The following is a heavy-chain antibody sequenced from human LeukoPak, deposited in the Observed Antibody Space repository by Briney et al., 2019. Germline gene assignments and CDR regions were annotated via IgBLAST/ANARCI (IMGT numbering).Heavy chain of an antibody. D-gene: IGHD1-14*01. Sequence: SETLSLTCAVYGGSFSGYYWSWIRQPPGKGLEWIGEINHSGSTNYNPSLKSRVTISVDTSKNQFSLKLSSVTAADTAVYYCARGGIADYWGQGTLVTVSS. CDR3: ARGGIADY. J-gene: IGHJ4*02. V-gene: IGHV4-34*01. CDR2: INHSGST. CDR1: GGSFSGYY.